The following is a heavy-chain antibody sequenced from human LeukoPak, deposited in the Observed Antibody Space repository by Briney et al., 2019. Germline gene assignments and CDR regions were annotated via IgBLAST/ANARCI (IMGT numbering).Heavy chain of an antibody. CDR2: IGTAGDT. J-gene: IGHJ3*02. D-gene: IGHD3-22*01. Sequence: GGSLRLSCAASGFTFSSYDMHWVRQATGKGLEWVSAIGTAGDTYYPGSVKGRFTISRENAKNSLYLQMNSLRAGDTAVYYCARDNMRYDSSGYYYGDGAFDIWGQGTVVTVSS. CDR1: GFTFSSYD. CDR3: ARDNMRYDSSGYYYGDGAFDI. V-gene: IGHV3-13*01.